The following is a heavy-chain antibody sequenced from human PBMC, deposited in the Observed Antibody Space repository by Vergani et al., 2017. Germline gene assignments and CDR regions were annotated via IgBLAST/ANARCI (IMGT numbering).Heavy chain of an antibody. D-gene: IGHD6-13*01. J-gene: IGHJ4*02. V-gene: IGHV5-51*01. Sequence: EVQLVQSGAEVKTPGASLTISCKGSGYSFTSYWICWLRQMPGKGLAWMWIIYPGDSDTSYSPSFQGQVTISADKSISTAYLQWSSLKASDTAMYYCARLAGSSWYTPGDYWGQGTLVTVSS. CDR1: GYSFTSYW. CDR2: IYPGDSDT. CDR3: ARLAGSSWYTPGDY.